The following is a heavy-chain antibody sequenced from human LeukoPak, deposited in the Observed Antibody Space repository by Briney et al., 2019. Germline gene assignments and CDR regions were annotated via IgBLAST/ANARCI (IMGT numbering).Heavy chain of an antibody. D-gene: IGHD3-9*01. J-gene: IGHJ4*02. Sequence: GASVKVSCKASGYTFTSYGISWVRQAPGQGLEWMGRINPNSGGTNYAQKFQGRVTMTRDTSISTAYMELSRLRSDDTAVYYCARVGEIRYFDWAPPYNDYWGQGTLVTVSS. CDR1: GYTFTSYG. V-gene: IGHV1-2*06. CDR3: ARVGEIRYFDWAPPYNDY. CDR2: INPNSGGT.